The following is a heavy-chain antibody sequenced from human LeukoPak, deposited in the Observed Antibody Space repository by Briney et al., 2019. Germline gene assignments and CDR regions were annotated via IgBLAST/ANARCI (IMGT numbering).Heavy chain of an antibody. Sequence: ASVNVSCKASGYTFTSYDINWVRQATGQGLEWMGWMNPNSGNTGYAQKFQGRVTMTRNTSISTAYMELSSLRSEDTAVYYCARVVVAAAGFANWFDPWGQGTLVTVSS. J-gene: IGHJ5*02. D-gene: IGHD6-13*01. CDR1: GYTFTSYD. V-gene: IGHV1-8*01. CDR2: MNPNSGNT. CDR3: ARVVVAAAGFANWFDP.